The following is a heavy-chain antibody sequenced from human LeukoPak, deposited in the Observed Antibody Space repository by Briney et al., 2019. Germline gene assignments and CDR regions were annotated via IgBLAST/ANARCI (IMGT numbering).Heavy chain of an antibody. CDR3: ARGRVSSSTWYSTYYYYFYMDV. J-gene: IGHJ6*03. D-gene: IGHD1-1*01. V-gene: IGHV4-59*01. Sequence: SETLSLTCSVSDDSITMYYWTWIRQPPGKGLEWIGYVDHTGSTNFNPSLNGRVSISRDTTNNLFSLRLRSVTAADTAVYFCARGRVSSSTWYSTYYYYFYMDVWGKGTTVTVSS. CDR2: VDHTGST. CDR1: DDSITMYY.